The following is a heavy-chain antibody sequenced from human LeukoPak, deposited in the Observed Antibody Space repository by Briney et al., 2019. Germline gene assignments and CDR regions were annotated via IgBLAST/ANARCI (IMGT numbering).Heavy chain of an antibody. V-gene: IGHV3-74*01. CDR3: AREGGYCSFTRCYHNWIDP. CDR2: INSDGNST. CDR1: GFTFSSYW. J-gene: IGHJ5*02. Sequence: PGGSLRLSCAASGFTFSSYWMHWVRQAPGKGLVWVSRINSDGNSTSYADSVKGRFTISRGNAKNTLYLQMNSLRVEDTAVYYCAREGGYCSFTRCYHNWIDPWGQGTLVTVSS. D-gene: IGHD2-2*01.